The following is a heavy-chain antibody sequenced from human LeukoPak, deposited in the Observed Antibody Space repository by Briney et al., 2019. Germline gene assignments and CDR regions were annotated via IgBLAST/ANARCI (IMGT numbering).Heavy chain of an antibody. D-gene: IGHD1-7*01. V-gene: IGHV3-9*01. Sequence: PGGSLRLSCVASGFTFDDYAMHWARQAPGEGLEWVSGISWNSGSIGYADSVKGRSTISRDNAKNSLYLQMNSLRAEDTAVYYCARGITGTSDYGMDVWGQGTTATVSS. CDR1: GFTFDDYA. CDR2: ISWNSGSI. J-gene: IGHJ6*02. CDR3: ARGITGTSDYGMDV.